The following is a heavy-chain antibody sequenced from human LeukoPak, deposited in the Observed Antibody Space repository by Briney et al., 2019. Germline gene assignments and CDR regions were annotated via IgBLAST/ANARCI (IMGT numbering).Heavy chain of an antibody. CDR3: ARNSPTYYYGSGSYNYMDV. V-gene: IGHV4-4*07. Sequence: PSETLSLTCTVSGGSISSYYWSWIRQPAGKGLEWIGHIYTSGSTNYNPSLKSRVTMSVDTSKNQFSLKLSSVTAADTAVYYCARNSPTYYYGSGSYNYMDVWGKGTTVTISS. J-gene: IGHJ6*03. CDR2: IYTSGST. D-gene: IGHD3-10*01. CDR1: GGSISSYY.